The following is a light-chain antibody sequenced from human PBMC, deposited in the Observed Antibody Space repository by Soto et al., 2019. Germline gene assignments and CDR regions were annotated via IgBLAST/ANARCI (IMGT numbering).Light chain of an antibody. CDR3: QSYDSSLSAL. J-gene: IGLJ3*02. Sequence: QLVLTQPPSVSGAPGQRVTISCTGSSSNIGAGYDVHWYQQLPGTAPKLLIYGNSNRPSGVPDRFSGSTSGTSASLAITGLQAEDEADYYCQSYDSSLSALFGGGTKVTVL. V-gene: IGLV1-40*01. CDR1: SSNIGAGYD. CDR2: GNS.